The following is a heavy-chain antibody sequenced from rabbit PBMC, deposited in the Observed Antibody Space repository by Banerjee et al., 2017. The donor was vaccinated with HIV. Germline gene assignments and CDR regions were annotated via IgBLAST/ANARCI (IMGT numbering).Heavy chain of an antibody. D-gene: IGHD4-1*01. CDR1: GIDFSSSYW. V-gene: IGHV1S40*01. CDR2: IYTGGGTT. J-gene: IGHJ4*01. CDR3: ARDLAGVIGWNFGL. Sequence: QSLEESGGGLVKPGGTLTLTCKASGIDFSSSYWISWVRQAPGKGLEWIGCIYTGGGTTYYASWAKGRFPISKTSWTTVTLQMTSLTAADTATYFCARDLAGVIGWNFGLWDQGTLVTVS.